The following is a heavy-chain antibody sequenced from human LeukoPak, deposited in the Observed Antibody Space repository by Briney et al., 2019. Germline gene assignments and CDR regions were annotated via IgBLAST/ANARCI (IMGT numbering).Heavy chain of an antibody. J-gene: IGHJ3*02. D-gene: IGHD4-17*01. Sequence: GRSLRLSCAASGFTFSSYGMHWVRQAPGKGLEWVAVIWYDGSNKYYADSVKGRFTISRDNSKNTLYLQMNSLRAEDTAVYYCARVHYGDYGGRAFDIWGQGTMVTVSS. CDR2: IWYDGSNK. CDR1: GFTFSSYG. V-gene: IGHV3-33*01. CDR3: ARVHYGDYGGRAFDI.